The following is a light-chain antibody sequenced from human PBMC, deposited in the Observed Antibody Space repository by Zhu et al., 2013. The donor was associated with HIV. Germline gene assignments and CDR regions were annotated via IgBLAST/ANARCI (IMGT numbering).Light chain of an antibody. CDR1: QRVSSSF. J-gene: IGKJ5*01. CDR2: AAS. Sequence: EIVLTQSPGTLSLSPGERATLSCRASQRVSSSFLAWYQQKPGQAPRLLIYAASSRATGIPDRFSGSGSGTDFTLTISRLEPEDFAVYYCQQYGTSPVTFGQGSRLEIK. CDR3: QQYGTSPVT. V-gene: IGKV3-20*01.